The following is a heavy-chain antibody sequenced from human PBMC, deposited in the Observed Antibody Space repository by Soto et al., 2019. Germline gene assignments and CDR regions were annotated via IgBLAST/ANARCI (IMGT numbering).Heavy chain of an antibody. CDR2: IIPLFGTA. J-gene: IGHJ6*02. D-gene: IGHD1-26*01. CDR1: GGTFSSYA. V-gene: IGHV1-69*12. CDR3: ASHSGSSPEGRYHYGMDV. Sequence: QVQLVQSGAEVKKPGSSVKVSCKASGGTFSSYAISWVRQAPGQGLEWMGGIIPLFGTADYAQKFQGRVAIIADESTSTAYMELRSLGSEDTAVYYCASHSGSSPEGRYHYGMDVWGQGTTVTVSS.